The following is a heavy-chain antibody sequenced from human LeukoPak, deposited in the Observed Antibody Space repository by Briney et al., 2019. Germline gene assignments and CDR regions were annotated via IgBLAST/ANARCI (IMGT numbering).Heavy chain of an antibody. V-gene: IGHV4-34*01. CDR3: ASRFGRWLVRGGYYFDY. CDR2: INHSGST. Sequence: SETLSLTCAVYGGSFNGYYWSWIRQPPGKGLEWIGEINHSGSTNYNPSLKSRVTISVDTSKNQFSLKLSSVTAADTAVYYCASRFGRWLVRGGYYFDYWGQGALVTVSS. D-gene: IGHD6-19*01. J-gene: IGHJ4*02. CDR1: GGSFNGYY.